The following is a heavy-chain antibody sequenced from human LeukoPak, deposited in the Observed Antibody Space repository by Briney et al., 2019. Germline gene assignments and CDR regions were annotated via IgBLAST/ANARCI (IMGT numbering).Heavy chain of an antibody. V-gene: IGHV3-23*01. CDR3: VKGSGKDYYGSGSPRRGFDY. D-gene: IGHD3-10*01. CDR1: GFTFSSSA. CDR2: ISGSGGGT. J-gene: IGHJ4*02. Sequence: PGGSLRLSCATSGFTFSSSAMSWVRQAPGKGLAWVSTISGSGGGTYYADSVKGRFTISRDNSKNTLYLQMSSLRTEDTAVYYCVKGSGKDYYGSGSPRRGFDYWGQGTLVTVSS.